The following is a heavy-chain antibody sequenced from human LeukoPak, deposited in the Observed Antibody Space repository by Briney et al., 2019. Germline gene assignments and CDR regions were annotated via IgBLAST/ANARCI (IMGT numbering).Heavy chain of an antibody. CDR3: ARVAGSSGYSDAFDI. CDR2: IYHSGST. Sequence: PSETLSLTCTVSGGSISSSNWWSWVRQPPGKGLEWIGEIYHSGSTNYNPSLKSRVTISVDKSKNQFSLKLSSVTAADTAVYYCARVAGSSGYSDAFDIWGQGTMVTVSS. J-gene: IGHJ3*02. CDR1: GGSISSSNW. D-gene: IGHD3-22*01. V-gene: IGHV4-4*02.